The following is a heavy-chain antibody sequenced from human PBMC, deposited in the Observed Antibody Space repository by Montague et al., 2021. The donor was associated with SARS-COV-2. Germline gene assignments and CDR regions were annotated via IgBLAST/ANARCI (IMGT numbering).Heavy chain of an antibody. J-gene: IGHJ4*02. D-gene: IGHD2/OR15-2a*01. CDR1: GDSITSDVSY. Sequence: TLSLTCTVSGDSITSDVSYWSWIRQPAGKGLEWIGRIYTTGSTNYNPSLKSRLTISLDTSKNQFSLKLGSVTAADTAVYYCARDDFRWDFDCWGQGTLVTVFS. V-gene: IGHV4-61*02. CDR2: IYTTGST. CDR3: ARDDFRWDFDC.